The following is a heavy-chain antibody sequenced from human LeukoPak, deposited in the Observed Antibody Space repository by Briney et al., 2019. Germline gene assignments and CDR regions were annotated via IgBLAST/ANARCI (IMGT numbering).Heavy chain of an antibody. J-gene: IGHJ4*02. V-gene: IGHV3-23*01. Sequence: GGSLRLSCGASGLTVSSYGMSWVRQAPGKGLEWFSTIIGSAVNTYYADSVKGRFTISRDDSKNTVYLQMNSLRAEDTAVYSCAKYTSGTSYRGLDQWGQGTLVTVSS. CDR2: IIGSAVNT. CDR1: GLTVSSYG. D-gene: IGHD3-10*01. CDR3: AKYTSGTSYRGLDQ.